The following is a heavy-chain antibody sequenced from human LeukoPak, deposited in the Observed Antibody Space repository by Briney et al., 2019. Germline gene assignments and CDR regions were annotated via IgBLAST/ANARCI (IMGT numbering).Heavy chain of an antibody. J-gene: IGHJ4*02. V-gene: IGHV3-23*01. CDR2: IGGRGGST. D-gene: IGHD2-21*02. Sequence: PGRSLRLSCAASGFTFENHAMHWVRQVPGKGLEWVSTIGGRGGSTYYADSVKGRFTISRDNSKNTLYLQMNSLRAEDTAVYYCAKMKIAYCGGDCPYYFDYWGQGTLVTVSS. CDR3: AKMKIAYCGGDCPYYFDY. CDR1: GFTFENHA.